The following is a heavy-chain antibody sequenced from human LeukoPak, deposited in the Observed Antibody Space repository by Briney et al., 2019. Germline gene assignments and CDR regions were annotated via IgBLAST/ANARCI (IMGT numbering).Heavy chain of an antibody. CDR3: AKIERWLVHGFDL. J-gene: IGHJ2*01. D-gene: IGHD6-19*01. CDR1: GFTFSSYA. V-gene: IGHV3-23*01. CDR2: ISGNGGST. Sequence: PGGSLRLSCAASGFTFSSYAMNWVRQAPGKGLEWVASISGNGGSTYYADSAKGRFTISRDNSRNAVFLQMISPRDDDTAIYYCAKIERWLVHGFDLWGRGTLVTVSS.